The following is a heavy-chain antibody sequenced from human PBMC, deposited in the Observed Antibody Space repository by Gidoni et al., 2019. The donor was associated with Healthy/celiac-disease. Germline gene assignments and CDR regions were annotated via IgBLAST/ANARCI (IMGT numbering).Heavy chain of an antibody. CDR3: ARHWELEMATISGAFDI. CDR1: GYSFTDYW. CDR2: IYPGDSDT. V-gene: IGHV5-51*01. D-gene: IGHD5-12*01. J-gene: IGHJ3*02. Sequence: EVQLVQSGAEVKKPGESLKISCTASGYSFTDYWIGWVRQMPGKGLEWMGIIYPGDSDTRYSPSFQGQVTISADRSISTAYLQWSSLKASDTAMYYCARHWELEMATISGAFDIWGQGTMVSVSS.